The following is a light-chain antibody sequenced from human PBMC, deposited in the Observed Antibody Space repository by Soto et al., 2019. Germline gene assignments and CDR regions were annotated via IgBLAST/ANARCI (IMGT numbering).Light chain of an antibody. CDR1: QTISSW. CDR3: QQRSKWPLT. CDR2: ATS. V-gene: IGKV1-5*01. J-gene: IGKJ4*01. Sequence: IQATQSPSYLNGSVGDRVTITCRASQTISSWLAWYQQKPGKAPKLLIYATSNLESGVPPRFSGSGSGTDFTLTISSLQPEDFAVYYCQQRSKWPLTFGGGTKVDI.